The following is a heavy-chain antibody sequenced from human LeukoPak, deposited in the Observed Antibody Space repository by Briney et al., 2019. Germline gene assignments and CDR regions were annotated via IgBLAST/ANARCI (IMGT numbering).Heavy chain of an antibody. D-gene: IGHD4-17*01. Sequence: PGGSLRLSCAASGFTFSRYAMHWVRQAPGMGLAWVAVISDDGGNEYYLESVKGRFTISRDNPKNTLYLQMNSLRAEDTAVYYCARGATTVTTCLGRYWGQGTLVTVSS. CDR1: GFTFSRYA. V-gene: IGHV3-30*04. J-gene: IGHJ4*02. CDR2: ISDDGGNE. CDR3: ARGATTVTTCLGRY.